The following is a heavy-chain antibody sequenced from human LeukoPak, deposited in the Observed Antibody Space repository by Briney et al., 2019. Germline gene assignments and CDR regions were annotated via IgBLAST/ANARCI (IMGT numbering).Heavy chain of an antibody. V-gene: IGHV3-30*04. CDR3: TTGPSYYYASGTQSRAMNDY. CDR2: ISYDGINK. Sequence: GGSLRLSCAASGFTFSTYAMHWVCHAPGKGLEWLALISYDGINKYYLDSVKVRFTISRDNSKNTLYLQMNSLKTKDPAVYYCTTGPSYYYASGTQSRAMNDYWGQGTLVTVSS. D-gene: IGHD3-10*01. CDR1: GFTFSTYA. J-gene: IGHJ4*02.